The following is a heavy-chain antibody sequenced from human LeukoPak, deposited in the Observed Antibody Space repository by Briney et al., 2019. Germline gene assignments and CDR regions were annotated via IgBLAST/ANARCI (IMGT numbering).Heavy chain of an antibody. D-gene: IGHD2-21*02. V-gene: IGHV4-34*01. J-gene: IGHJ4*02. Sequence: KPSETLSLTCAVYGGSFSGYYWSWIRQPPGKGLEWIGEINHSGSTNYNPSLKSRVTISVDASKNQFSLKLSSVTAADTAVYYCASPGRGDDYWGQGTLVTVSS. CDR2: INHSGST. CDR3: ASPGRGDDY. CDR1: GGSFSGYY.